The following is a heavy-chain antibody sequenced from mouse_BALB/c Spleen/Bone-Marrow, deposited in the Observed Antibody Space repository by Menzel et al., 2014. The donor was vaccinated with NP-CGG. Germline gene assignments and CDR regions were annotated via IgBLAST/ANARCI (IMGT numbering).Heavy chain of an antibody. CDR3: AREIITSFAY. D-gene: IGHD1-1*01. J-gene: IGHJ3*01. CDR2: INPGSGGT. CDR1: GYAFTNYL. Sequence: VKLMESGAELVRPGTSVKVSRKASGYAFTNYLIEWVKQRPGQGLEWIGVINPGSGGTNYNEKFKGKATLTADKSSSTAYMQLSSLTSDDSAVYFCAREIITSFAYWGQGTLVTVSA. V-gene: IGHV1-54*01.